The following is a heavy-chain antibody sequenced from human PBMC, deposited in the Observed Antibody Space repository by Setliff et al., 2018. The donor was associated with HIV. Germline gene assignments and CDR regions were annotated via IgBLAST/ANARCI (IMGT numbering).Heavy chain of an antibody. J-gene: IGHJ5*02. CDR3: ARADETTIFGVVYSGGHGFEP. D-gene: IGHD3-3*01. Sequence: ASVKVSCKASGYIFTDYYMHWVRQAPGQELGWMGRINPNSGGTNYAQKFQGRVTMTRDTSISPAYTELSSLRSEDTATYYCARADETTIFGVVYSGGHGFEPWGQGTLVTVSS. CDR1: GYIFTDYY. V-gene: IGHV1-2*06. CDR2: INPNSGGT.